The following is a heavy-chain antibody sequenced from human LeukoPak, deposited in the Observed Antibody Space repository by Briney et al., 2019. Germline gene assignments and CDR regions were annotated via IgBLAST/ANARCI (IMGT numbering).Heavy chain of an antibody. D-gene: IGHD2-15*01. V-gene: IGHV4-59*08. J-gene: IGHJ4*02. CDR2: IYYSGST. Sequence: KPSETLSLTCTVSGGSISSYYWSRIRQPPGKGLEWIGYIYYSGSTNYNPSLKSRVTISVDTSKNQFSLKLSSVTAADTAVYYCARQSGYCSGGSCYAGLVDYWGQGTLVTVSS. CDR3: ARQSGYCSGGSCYAGLVDY. CDR1: GGSISSYY.